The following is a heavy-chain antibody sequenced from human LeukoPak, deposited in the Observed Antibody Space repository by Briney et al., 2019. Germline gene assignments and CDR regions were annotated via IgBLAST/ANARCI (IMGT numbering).Heavy chain of an antibody. CDR2: ISGSGGST. D-gene: IGHD4-17*01. Sequence: GGSLRLSCAASGFTFSSYGMSWVRQAPGKGLEWVSAISGSGGSTYYADSVKGRFTISRDNSKNTLYLQMNSLRAEDTAVYYCAKLWTRTMTTVTVDAFDIWGQGTMVTVSS. J-gene: IGHJ3*02. CDR3: AKLWTRTMTTVTVDAFDI. CDR1: GFTFSSYG. V-gene: IGHV3-23*01.